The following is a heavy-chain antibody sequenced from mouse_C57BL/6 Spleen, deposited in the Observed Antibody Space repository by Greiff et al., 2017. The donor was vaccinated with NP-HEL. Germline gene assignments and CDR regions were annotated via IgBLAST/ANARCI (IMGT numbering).Heavy chain of an antibody. CDR1: GFNIKDDY. V-gene: IGHV14-4*01. CDR2: IDPENGDT. CDR3: TTAQATSRAMDY. D-gene: IGHD3-2*02. J-gene: IGHJ4*01. Sequence: VQLQQSGAELVRPGASVKLSCTASGFNIKDDYMHWVKQRPEQGLEWIGWIDPENGDTEYASKFQGKATITADTSSNTAYLQLSSLTSEDTAVYYCTTAQATSRAMDYWGQGTSVTVSS.